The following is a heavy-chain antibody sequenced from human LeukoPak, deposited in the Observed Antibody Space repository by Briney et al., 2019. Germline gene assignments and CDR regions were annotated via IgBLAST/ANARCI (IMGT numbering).Heavy chain of an antibody. CDR2: VSSGTTYI. D-gene: IGHD1-26*01. V-gene: IGHV3-21*01. CDR3: ARGIVGTTETTFDY. Sequence: GGSLRLSCAASGFMFSDYSMNWVRQAPGKGLEWVSSVSSGTTYIHYADSVKGRFTMSRDNAKNSLYLQMNSLRAEDMAVYYCARGIVGTTETTFDYWGQGTLVTVSS. CDR1: GFMFSDYS. J-gene: IGHJ4*02.